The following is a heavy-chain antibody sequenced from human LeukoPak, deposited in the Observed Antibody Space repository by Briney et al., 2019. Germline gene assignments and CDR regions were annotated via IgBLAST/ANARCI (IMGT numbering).Heavy chain of an antibody. CDR3: ARAFGGSYSSTVDY. J-gene: IGHJ4*02. Sequence: GGSLRLSCVVSGFTFSNYAMHWVRQAPGQAPGKGLEWVAVMSYDGSHEYYADSVKGRFTISRDNPRSTLYLQMNSLRPEDTAVYYCARAFGGSYSSTVDYWGQGTLVTVSS. CDR1: GFTFSNYA. D-gene: IGHD1-26*01. CDR2: MSYDGSHE. V-gene: IGHV3-30*04.